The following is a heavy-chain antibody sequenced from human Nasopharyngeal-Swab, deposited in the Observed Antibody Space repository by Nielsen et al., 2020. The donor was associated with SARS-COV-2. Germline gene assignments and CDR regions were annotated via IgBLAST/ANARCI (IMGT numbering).Heavy chain of an antibody. D-gene: IGHD3-10*01. V-gene: IGHV6-1*01. J-gene: IGHJ3*02. CDR1: GDSVSRKSAA. CDR2: TYYRSKWYN. CDR3: ARGEDGGFDDAFDI. Sequence: SETLSLTCAISGDSVSRKSAAWNWIRQSPSRGLEWLGRTYYRSKWYNDYAVSVKSRITINPDPSKNQFSLQLNSVTPEDTAVYYCARGEDGGFDDAFDIWGQGTMVTVSS.